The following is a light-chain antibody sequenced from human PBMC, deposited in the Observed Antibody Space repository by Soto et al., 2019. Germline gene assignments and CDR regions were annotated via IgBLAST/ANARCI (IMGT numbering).Light chain of an antibody. J-gene: IGKJ4*01. CDR1: QGINNY. CDR2: SAS. Sequence: IQLTQSPSSLSASVGDRVTITCRASQGINNYLAWYQQKPGEAPKLLIYSASTLQSGVPSRFSGGGSGTDFTLTISSLQPEDVATYYCQQLNRYPVTFGGGTKVDIK. V-gene: IGKV1-9*01. CDR3: QQLNRYPVT.